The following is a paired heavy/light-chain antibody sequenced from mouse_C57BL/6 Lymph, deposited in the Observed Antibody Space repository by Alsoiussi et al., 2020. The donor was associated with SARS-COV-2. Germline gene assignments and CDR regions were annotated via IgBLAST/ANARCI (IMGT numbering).Light chain of an antibody. J-gene: IGLJ2*01. CDR3: ALWYSTHYV. Sequence: QAVVTQESALTTSPGGTVILTCRSSTGAVTTSNYANWVQEKPDHLFTGLIGGTSNRAPGVPVRFSGSLIGDKAALTITGAQTEDDAMYFCALWYSTHYVFGGGTKVTVL. V-gene: IGLV2*02. CDR1: TGAVTTSNY. CDR2: GTS.
Heavy chain of an antibody. CDR3: ARVGPTIVTTPFAY. D-gene: IGHD2-5*01. V-gene: IGHV9-3*01. CDR2: INTYSGVP. Sequence: QIQLVQSGPELKKPGETVKISCKASGYTFTTYGMSWVKQAPGKGLKWMGWINTYSGVPTYADDFKGRFAFSLETSASTAYLQINNLKNEDTATYFCARVGPTIVTTPFAYWGQGTLVTVSA. CDR1: GYTFTTYG. J-gene: IGHJ3*01.